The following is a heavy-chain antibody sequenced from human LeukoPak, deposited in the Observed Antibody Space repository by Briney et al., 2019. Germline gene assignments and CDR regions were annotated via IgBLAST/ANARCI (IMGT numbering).Heavy chain of an antibody. Sequence: PGGSLRLSCAASGFTFSSYAMHWDRQAPGKGLEWVAVISYDGSNKYYADSVKGRFTISRDNSKNTLYLQMNSLRAEDTAVYYCARGPVLWFGESSDVSAFDPWGQGTLVTVSS. D-gene: IGHD3-10*01. CDR1: GFTFSSYA. CDR2: ISYDGSNK. CDR3: ARGPVLWFGESSDVSAFDP. V-gene: IGHV3-30*04. J-gene: IGHJ5*02.